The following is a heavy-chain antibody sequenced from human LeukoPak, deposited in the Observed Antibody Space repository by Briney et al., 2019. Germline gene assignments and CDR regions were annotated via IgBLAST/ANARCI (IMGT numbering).Heavy chain of an antibody. D-gene: IGHD1-1*01. Sequence: PSETLSLTCTVSGGSISSYYWSWIRQPAGKGLEWIGRIYTSGSTNYNPSLKSRVTMSVDTSKNQFSLKLSSVTAADTAVYYCARDLRYNWNDVWFYPWGQGTLVTVSS. CDR3: ARDLRYNWNDVWFYP. J-gene: IGHJ5*02. V-gene: IGHV4-4*07. CDR2: IYTSGST. CDR1: GGSISSYY.